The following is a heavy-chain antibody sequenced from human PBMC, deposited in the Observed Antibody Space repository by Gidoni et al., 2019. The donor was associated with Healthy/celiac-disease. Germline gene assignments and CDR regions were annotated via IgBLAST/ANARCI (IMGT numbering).Heavy chain of an antibody. CDR3: TTEFPTVVTPGNWFDP. V-gene: IGHV3-15*01. CDR1: VFTIRNAW. Sequence: EVQLVESGGGVVKPGGSLRLYCAASVFTIRNAWMSWVRQAPGKGLEWVGRIKSKTYGGTTDDAAPVKGRFTISRDDSNNTLYLQMNSLNTQDTAVYYCTTEFPTVVTPGNWFDPWGQGTLVTVSS. J-gene: IGHJ5*02. CDR2: IKSKTYGGTT. D-gene: IGHD4-17*01.